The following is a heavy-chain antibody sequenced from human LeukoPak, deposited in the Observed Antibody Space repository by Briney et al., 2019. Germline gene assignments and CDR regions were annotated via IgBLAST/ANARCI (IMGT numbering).Heavy chain of an antibody. V-gene: IGHV1-18*01. CDR2: ISAYNGNT. J-gene: IGHJ4*02. CDR3: ARGSRYYYDSSGYLYFDY. Sequence: GASVKVSCKASGYTITSYGISWVRQAPGQGLEWMGWISAYNGNTNYAQKLQGRVTMTTDTSTSTAYMELRSLRSDDTAVYYCARGSRYYYDSSGYLYFDYWGQGTLVTVSS. D-gene: IGHD3-22*01. CDR1: GYTITSYG.